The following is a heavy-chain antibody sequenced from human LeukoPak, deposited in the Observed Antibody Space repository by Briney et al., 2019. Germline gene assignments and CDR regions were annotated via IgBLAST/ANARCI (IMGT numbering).Heavy chain of an antibody. CDR3: AKDPYYDFWSGYFSYFDY. CDR2: ISGSGGST. V-gene: IGHV3-23*01. Sequence: RSGGSLRLSCAASGFTFSSYTMSWVRQAPGKGLEWVSAISGSGGSTYYADSVKGRFTISRDNSKNTLYLQMNSLRAEDTAVYYCAKDPYYDFWSGYFSYFDYWGQGTLVTVSS. CDR1: GFTFSSYT. D-gene: IGHD3-3*01. J-gene: IGHJ4*02.